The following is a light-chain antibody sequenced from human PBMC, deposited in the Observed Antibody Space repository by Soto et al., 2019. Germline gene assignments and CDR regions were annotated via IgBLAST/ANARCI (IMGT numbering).Light chain of an antibody. CDR1: ENLRTF. CDR2: DAS. J-gene: IGKJ4*01. Sequence: EIVLTQSPATLSLSPWERATLSCRATENLRTFLACYQQKAGQAPSLLIYDASNRATGIPDRFSGSGSGTDFTLTISNLQPEDSAVYYCQQRSIWPLTFGGGTKVDIK. CDR3: QQRSIWPLT. V-gene: IGKV3-11*01.